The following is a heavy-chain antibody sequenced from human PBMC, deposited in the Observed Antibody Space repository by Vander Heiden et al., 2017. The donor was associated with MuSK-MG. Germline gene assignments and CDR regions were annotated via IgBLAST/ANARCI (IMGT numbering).Heavy chain of an antibody. Sequence: EVQLLESGGGLVQRGGSLRLSCAASGFTFSSHAMSWVRQAPGKGLEWVSAISGSGGSTYYADSVKGRFTISRDNSKNTLYLQMNSLRAEDTAVYYCAKLGYYGSGYYYYYMDVWGKGTTVTVSS. CDR3: AKLGYYGSGYYYYYMDV. CDR2: ISGSGGST. D-gene: IGHD3-10*01. J-gene: IGHJ6*03. V-gene: IGHV3-23*01. CDR1: GFTFSSHA.